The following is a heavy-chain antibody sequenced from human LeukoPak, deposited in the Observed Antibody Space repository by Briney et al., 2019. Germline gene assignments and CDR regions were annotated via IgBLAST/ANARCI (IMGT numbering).Heavy chain of an antibody. CDR1: GGSFSGHY. Sequence: KTSETLSLTCAVYGGSFSGHYWSWIRQPPGKGLEWIGEINHSGSTNYNPSLKSRVTISVDTSKNQFPLKLSSVTAADTAVYYCARSPEDDWGKGTTVTVSS. V-gene: IGHV4-34*01. J-gene: IGHJ6*04. CDR3: ARSPEDD. CDR2: INHSGST.